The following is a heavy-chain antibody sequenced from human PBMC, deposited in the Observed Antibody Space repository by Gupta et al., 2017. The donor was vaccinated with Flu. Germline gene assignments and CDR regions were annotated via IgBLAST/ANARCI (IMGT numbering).Heavy chain of an antibody. J-gene: IGHJ6*02. CDR1: GFTFSDYY. V-gene: IGHV3-11*01. Sequence: AASGFTFSDYYMSWIRQAPGKGLEWVSYISSSGSITYYADSVKGRFTISRDNAKNSLYLQMNSLRAEDTAVYYCARKRRGYSHGDYGMDVWGQGTTVTVS. CDR2: ISSSGSIT. CDR3: ARKRRGYSHGDYGMDV. D-gene: IGHD5-18*01.